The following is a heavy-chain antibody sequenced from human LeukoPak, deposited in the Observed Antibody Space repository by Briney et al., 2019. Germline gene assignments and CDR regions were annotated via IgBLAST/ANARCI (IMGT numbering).Heavy chain of an antibody. D-gene: IGHD3-3*01. Sequence: GGSLRLSCAASGFTFSDCYMSWIRQAPGKGLEWVSYISSSSSYIYYADSVKGRFTISRDNAKNSLYLQMNSLRAEDTAVYYCARVERRSGLEYWGQGTLVTVSS. J-gene: IGHJ4*02. V-gene: IGHV3-11*06. CDR2: ISSSSSYI. CDR1: GFTFSDCY. CDR3: ARVERRSGLEY.